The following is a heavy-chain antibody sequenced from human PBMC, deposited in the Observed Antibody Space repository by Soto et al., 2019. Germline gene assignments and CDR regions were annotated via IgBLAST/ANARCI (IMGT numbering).Heavy chain of an antibody. J-gene: IGHJ6*02. D-gene: IGHD1-1*01. CDR2: IYSGGST. V-gene: IGHV3-53*01. CDR1: GFTVSSNY. CDR3: TTGERSYYYYGMDV. Sequence: EVQLVESGGGLIQPGGSLRLSCAASGFTVSSNYMSWVRQAPGKGLEWVSVIYSGGSTYYADSVKGRFTISRDNSKNTLYLQLSSLKTEDTAVYYCTTGERSYYYYGMDVWGQGTTVTVSS.